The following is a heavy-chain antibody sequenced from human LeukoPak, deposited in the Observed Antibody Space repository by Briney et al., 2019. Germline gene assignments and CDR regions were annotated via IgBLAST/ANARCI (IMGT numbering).Heavy chain of an antibody. CDR1: GFTFGTYT. V-gene: IGHV3-30*01. Sequence: SGGSLRLSCAASGFTFGTYTMHWVRQAPGKGLEWMAVISYNGGFKYHADSVKGRFSISRDNSENTLYLQMNSLRAEDTALYYCARGRDGFDIWGQGTVVTVS. CDR2: ISYNGGFK. J-gene: IGHJ3*02. CDR3: ARGRDGFDI.